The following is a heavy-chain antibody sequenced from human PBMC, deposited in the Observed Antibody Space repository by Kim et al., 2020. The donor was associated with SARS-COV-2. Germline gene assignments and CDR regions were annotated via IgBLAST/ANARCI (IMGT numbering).Heavy chain of an antibody. CDR1: GGSISSSSYY. J-gene: IGHJ4*02. V-gene: IGHV4-39*07. Sequence: SETLSHTCTVSGGSISSSSYYWGWIRQPPGKGLEWIGSIYYSGSTYYNPSLKSRVTISVDTSKNQFSLKLSSVTAADTAVYYCMVRGVIFDYWGQGTLVT. CDR3: MVRGVIFDY. CDR2: IYYSGST. D-gene: IGHD3-10*01.